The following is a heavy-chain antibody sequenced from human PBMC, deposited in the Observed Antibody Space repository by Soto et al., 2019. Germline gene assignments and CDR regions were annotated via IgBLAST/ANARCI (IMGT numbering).Heavy chain of an antibody. V-gene: IGHV4-61*01. D-gene: IGHD5-18*01. CDR1: GDSVSTGPSY. J-gene: IGHJ4*02. Sequence: PSETLSLTCTVSGDSVSTGPSYWSWIRQPPGKGLECIAFIYNSETTYYNPSLRSRVTISVATSNNQFSLKLSSVTAADTGVYYCARGRGYGYGIDYWGQGTLVTVS. CDR3: ARGRGYGYGIDY. CDR2: IYNSETT.